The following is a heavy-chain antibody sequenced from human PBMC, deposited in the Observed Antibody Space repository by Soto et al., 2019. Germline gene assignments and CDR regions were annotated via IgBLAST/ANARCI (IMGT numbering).Heavy chain of an antibody. CDR1: GYSFTSYW. Sequence: PGESLKISCKGFGYSFTSYWIAWVRQMPGKGPEWMGVIYPGDSDTRYSPSFEGQVTISVDKSISTAYLQWSSLSASDTAMYYCARRFTMYGDFDYWGQGTLVTVSS. V-gene: IGHV5-51*01. J-gene: IGHJ4*02. CDR3: ARRFTMYGDFDY. D-gene: IGHD3-10*02. CDR2: IYPGDSDT.